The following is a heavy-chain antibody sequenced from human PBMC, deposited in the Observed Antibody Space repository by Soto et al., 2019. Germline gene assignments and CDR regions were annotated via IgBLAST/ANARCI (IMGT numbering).Heavy chain of an antibody. J-gene: IGHJ4*02. Sequence: GGSLRLSCVVSGSTFSSYWMSWVRQAPGKGLEWVATIKQDGSGEYYVDAVKGRFTIPRDNAKNSVYLQMNSLRAADTAVYYCARGPDYDYWSGYYRGPFDNWGQGTLVTVSS. D-gene: IGHD3-3*01. CDR3: ARGPDYDYWSGYYRGPFDN. V-gene: IGHV3-7*01. CDR2: IKQDGSGE. CDR1: GSTFSSYW.